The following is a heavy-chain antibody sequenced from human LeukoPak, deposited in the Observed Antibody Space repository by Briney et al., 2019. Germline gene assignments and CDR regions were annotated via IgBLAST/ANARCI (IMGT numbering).Heavy chain of an antibody. CDR2: ISGSGGST. J-gene: IGHJ5*02. Sequence: GGSLSLSCAASGFTFISYATSWVRQAPGKWLEWVSVISGSGGSTYYADSVKGRFTISRDNSKNTLYLQMNSLRAEDTAVYYCAKVPPVVVVPAAWGQGTLVTVSS. CDR3: AKVPPVVVVPAA. CDR1: GFTFISYA. D-gene: IGHD2-2*01. V-gene: IGHV3-23*01.